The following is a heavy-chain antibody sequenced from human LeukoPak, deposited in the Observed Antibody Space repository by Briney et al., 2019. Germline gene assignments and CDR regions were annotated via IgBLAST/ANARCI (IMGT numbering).Heavy chain of an antibody. CDR2: IYYSGST. J-gene: IGHJ5*02. CDR3: ARQGGIAAPP. Sequence: SETLSLTCTVPGGSISSSSYYWGWIRQPPGKGLEWIGSIYYSGSTYYNPSLKSRVTISVDTSKNQFSLKLSSVTAADTAVYYCARQGGIAAPPWGQGTLVTVSS. V-gene: IGHV4-39*07. CDR1: GGSISSSSYY. D-gene: IGHD6-13*01.